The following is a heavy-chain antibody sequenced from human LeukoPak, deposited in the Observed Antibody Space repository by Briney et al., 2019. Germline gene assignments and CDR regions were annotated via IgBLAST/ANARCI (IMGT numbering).Heavy chain of an antibody. Sequence: SETLSLTCTVSGGSISSSSYYWGWIRQPPGKGLEWIGSIYYSGSTYHNPSLKSRVTISVDTSKNQFSLKLSSVTAADTAVYYCARHSSGWYDYFDYWGQGTLVSVS. V-gene: IGHV4-39*01. CDR2: IYYSGST. D-gene: IGHD6-19*01. J-gene: IGHJ4*02. CDR3: ARHSSGWYDYFDY. CDR1: GGSISSSSYY.